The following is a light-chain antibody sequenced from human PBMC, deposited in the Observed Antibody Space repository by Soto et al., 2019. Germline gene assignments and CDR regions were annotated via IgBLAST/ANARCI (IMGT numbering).Light chain of an antibody. Sequence: TPPPSPSGAPGQSVNPSCTGNSNEVCGYNYVSWYQQYPGRAPKLMIYEVTKRPSGVPDRFSGSKSGNTASLTVSGLQAEDEADYYCSSYAASNNFYFVFGGGTKVTV. V-gene: IGLV2-8*01. CDR2: EVT. CDR1: SNEVCGYNY. J-gene: IGLJ3*02. CDR3: SSYAASNNFYFV.